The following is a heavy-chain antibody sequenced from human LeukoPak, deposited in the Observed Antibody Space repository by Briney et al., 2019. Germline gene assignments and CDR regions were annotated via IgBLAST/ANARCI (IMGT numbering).Heavy chain of an antibody. V-gene: IGHV3-33*01. CDR1: GFTFSSYG. Sequence: GGSLRLSCAASGFTFSSYGMHWVRQAPGKGLEWVAVIWYDGSNKYYADSVKGRFTISRDNSKNTLYLQMNSLRAEDTAVYYCARDMKLTDAFDTWGQGTMATVSS. D-gene: IGHD4/OR15-4a*01. CDR3: ARDMKLTDAFDT. CDR2: IWYDGSNK. J-gene: IGHJ3*02.